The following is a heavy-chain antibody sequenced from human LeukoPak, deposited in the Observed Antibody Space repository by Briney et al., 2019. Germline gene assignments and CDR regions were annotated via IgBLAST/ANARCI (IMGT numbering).Heavy chain of an antibody. CDR3: ARGRSSMVRGYYYYYMDV. Sequence: TLSLTCAVYGGSFSGYYWSWIRQPPGKGLEWIGEINHSGSTNYNPSLKSRVTILVDTSKNQFSLKLSSATAADTAVYYCARGRSSMVRGYYYYYMDVWGKGTTVTISS. D-gene: IGHD3-10*01. CDR1: GGSFSGYY. CDR2: INHSGST. J-gene: IGHJ6*03. V-gene: IGHV4-34*01.